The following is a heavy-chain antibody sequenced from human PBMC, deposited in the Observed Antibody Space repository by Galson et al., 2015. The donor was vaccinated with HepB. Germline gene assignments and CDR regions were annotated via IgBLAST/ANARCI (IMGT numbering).Heavy chain of an antibody. J-gene: IGHJ5*02. CDR1: GYTLTDLS. V-gene: IGHV1-24*01. D-gene: IGHD6-19*01. CDR2: FDPEGGET. CDR3: ARDARWRSGWSSGVDP. Sequence: SVRVSCEVSGYTLTDLSMHWVRQAPGKGLEWVGGFDPEGGETIYAQKFQGRVTMTEDTSTDTAYMELSSLRSEDTAVYYCARDARWRSGWSSGVDPWGQGTLVTVSS.